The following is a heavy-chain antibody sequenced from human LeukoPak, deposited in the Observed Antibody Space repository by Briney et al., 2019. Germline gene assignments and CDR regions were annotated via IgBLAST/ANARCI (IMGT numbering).Heavy chain of an antibody. V-gene: IGHV4-34*01. D-gene: IGHD3-9*01. J-gene: IGHJ3*02. CDR1: GGSFSGYY. CDR2: INHSGST. CDR3: ARPADILTGLRACDI. Sequence: SETLSLTCAVYGGSFSGYYWSWLRQPPGKGLEWIGEINHSGSTNYNPSLKSRVTISVDTSKNQFSLKLSSVTAADTAVYYCARPADILTGLRACDIWGQGTMVTVSS.